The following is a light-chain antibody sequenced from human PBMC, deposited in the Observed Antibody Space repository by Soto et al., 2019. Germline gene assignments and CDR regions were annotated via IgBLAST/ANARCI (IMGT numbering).Light chain of an antibody. Sequence: EIVLTQSPGTQSLSPGERATLSCRASQSVSSSYLAWYQQKPGQAPRLLIYGASSRATGIPDRFSGSGSGTDFTLTISRLEPEDFAVYYCQQYRISPLNLGPGTKVDNK. CDR1: QSVSSSY. V-gene: IGKV3-20*01. CDR3: QQYRISPLN. J-gene: IGKJ3*01. CDR2: GAS.